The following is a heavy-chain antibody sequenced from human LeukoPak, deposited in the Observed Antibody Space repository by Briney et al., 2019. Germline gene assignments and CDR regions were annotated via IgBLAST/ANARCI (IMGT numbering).Heavy chain of an antibody. Sequence: GSLRLSCAASGFTFSSYSMNWVRQAPGKGLEWIGYIYYSGSTNYNPSLKSRVTISVDTSKNQFSLKLSSVTAADTAVYYCARGGGDGYYQLDYWGQGTLVTVSS. CDR1: GFTFSSYS. CDR2: IYYSGST. D-gene: IGHD3-22*01. CDR3: ARGGGDGYYQLDY. J-gene: IGHJ4*02. V-gene: IGHV4-59*01.